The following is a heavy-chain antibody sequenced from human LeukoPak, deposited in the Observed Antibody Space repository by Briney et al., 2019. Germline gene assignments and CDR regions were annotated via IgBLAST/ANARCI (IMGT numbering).Heavy chain of an antibody. CDR3: ARWYDSGQYFDS. J-gene: IGHJ4*02. CDR2: TSDSGDI. Sequence: NPSETLSLTCTVTGGSIRNYYWNWMRQPPGKGLEWIGYTSDSGDIYYNPSLKSRVTISVDTSKNQFSLKLTSATAADTAVYYCARWYDSGQYFDSWGRGTPVTVSS. D-gene: IGHD6-19*01. V-gene: IGHV4-59*01. CDR1: GGSIRNYY.